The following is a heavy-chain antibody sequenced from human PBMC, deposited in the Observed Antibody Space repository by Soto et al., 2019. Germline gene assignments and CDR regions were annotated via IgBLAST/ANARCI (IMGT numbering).Heavy chain of an antibody. J-gene: IGHJ4*02. CDR3: LITPGY. D-gene: IGHD1-20*01. CDR1: GFTFRRHW. CDR2: INSDVSGT. Sequence: EVQLVESGGGLVQPGGSLRLSCAVSGFTFRRHWMHWVRQAPGKGLAWVSRINSDVSGTSYADSVKGRFSISSDNAKNMLYLQMNGMGAAETAVYYCLITPGYWGQGTLV. V-gene: IGHV3-74*01.